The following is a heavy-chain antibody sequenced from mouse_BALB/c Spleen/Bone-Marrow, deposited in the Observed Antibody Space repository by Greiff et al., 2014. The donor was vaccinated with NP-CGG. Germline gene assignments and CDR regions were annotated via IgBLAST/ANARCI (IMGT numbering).Heavy chain of an antibody. Sequence: VQLQQSGAELMKPGASVKISCKATGYTFSSYWIEWVKQRSGHGLEWIGEILPGSGSTNYNEKFKGKATFTADTSSNTAYMQRSSGTSEDSAVYYCARGGVRGGYWYFDVWGAGTTVTVSS. CDR2: ILPGSGST. CDR3: ARGGVRGGYWYFDV. J-gene: IGHJ1*01. V-gene: IGHV1-9*01. CDR1: GYTFSSYW.